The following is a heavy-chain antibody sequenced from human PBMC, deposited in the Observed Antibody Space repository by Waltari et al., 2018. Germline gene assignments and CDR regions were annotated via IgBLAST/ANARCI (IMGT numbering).Heavy chain of an antibody. Sequence: QVQLVQSGAEVKKPGSSVKVSCKASGGTFSSYAISWVRQAPGQGLEWMGRIIPILGIANYAQKFQGRVTITADKSTSTAYMELSSLRSEDTAVYYCARDESGYTDYYYYYYGMDVWGQGTTVTVSS. CDR3: ARDESGYTDYYYYYYGMDV. CDR2: IIPILGIA. D-gene: IGHD3-22*01. J-gene: IGHJ6*02. CDR1: GGTFSSYA. V-gene: IGHV1-69*04.